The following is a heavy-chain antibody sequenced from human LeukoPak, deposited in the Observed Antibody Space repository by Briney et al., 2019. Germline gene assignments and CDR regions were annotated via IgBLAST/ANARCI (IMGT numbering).Heavy chain of an antibody. D-gene: IGHD1-26*01. Sequence: GGSLRLSCAASGFTFSTYSMNWVRQAPGKGLEWVSGSDTTNYGDSVKGRFTISRDNSNNRLYLQMNSLRVEDTAVYYCARRGTYFGGFDYWGQGTLVTVPS. J-gene: IGHJ4*02. CDR1: GFTFSTYS. CDR2: SDTT. CDR3: ARRGTYFGGFDY. V-gene: IGHV3-23*01.